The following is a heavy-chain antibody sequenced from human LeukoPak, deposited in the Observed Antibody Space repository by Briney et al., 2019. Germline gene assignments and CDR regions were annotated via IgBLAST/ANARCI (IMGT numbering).Heavy chain of an antibody. D-gene: IGHD3-3*01. CDR2: ISSSSSNI. J-gene: IGHJ4*02. Sequence: GGSLSLSCAASGFTFSSYAMNWVRQAPGKGLEWVSYISSSSSNIYYTDSVKGRFTISRDNAKNSLHLQMNSLRAEDTAVYYCAGPIFGVVIGQFFDYWGQGALVTVSS. CDR1: GFTFSSYA. V-gene: IGHV3-48*01. CDR3: AGPIFGVVIGQFFDY.